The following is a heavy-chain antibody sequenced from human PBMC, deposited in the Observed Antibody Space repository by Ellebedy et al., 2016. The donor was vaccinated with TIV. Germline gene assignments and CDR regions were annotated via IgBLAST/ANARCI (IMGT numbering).Heavy chain of an antibody. CDR1: GFTFSSYE. D-gene: IGHD4-23*01. Sequence: GESLKISCAASGFTFSSYEMHWVRQAPGKGLEWVSYISSSGTTIYYADSVKGRFTISRDNAEKSLFLHMNSLRAEDTAVYYCARASTVVTPDYGMDVWGHGTTVTVSS. CDR2: ISSSGTTI. CDR3: ARASTVVTPDYGMDV. J-gene: IGHJ6*02. V-gene: IGHV3-48*03.